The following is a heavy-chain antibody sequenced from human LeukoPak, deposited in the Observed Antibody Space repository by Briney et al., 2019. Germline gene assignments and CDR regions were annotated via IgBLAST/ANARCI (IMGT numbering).Heavy chain of an antibody. CDR1: GFTFSSYA. CDR3: ARGAYSSGWFTSYFDY. V-gene: IGHV3-23*01. D-gene: IGHD6-19*01. J-gene: IGHJ4*02. CDR2: ISGSGGST. Sequence: GGSLRLSCAASGFTFSSYAMSWVRQAPGKGLEWVSAISGSGGSTYYADSVKGRFTISRDNSKNTLYLQMNSLRAEDTAVYYCARGAYSSGWFTSYFDYWGQGTLVTVSS.